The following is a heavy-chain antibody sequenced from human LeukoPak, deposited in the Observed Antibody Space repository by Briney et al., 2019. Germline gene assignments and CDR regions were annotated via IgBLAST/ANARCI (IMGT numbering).Heavy chain of an antibody. CDR3: WKKPLPSNWNYRWFDP. D-gene: IGHD1-7*01. CDR2: ISIDGGRT. Sequence: PGGSLRLSCSASGFTFSSYAMHWVRQAPGNGLEYVSAISIDGGRTFYADSVKGRFTISRDNSKNTLYLQMNSLRPEDTAVYYRWKKPLPSNWNYRWFDPWGQGTLVTVSS. V-gene: IGHV3-64D*09. J-gene: IGHJ5*02. CDR1: GFTFSSYA.